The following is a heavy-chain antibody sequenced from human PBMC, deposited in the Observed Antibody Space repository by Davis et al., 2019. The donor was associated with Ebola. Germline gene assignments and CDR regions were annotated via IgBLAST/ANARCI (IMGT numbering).Heavy chain of an antibody. CDR1: GGTFSSYT. D-gene: IGHD2-15*01. CDR2: IIPILGIA. V-gene: IGHV1-69*02. Sequence: AASVKVSCKASGGTFSSYTISWVRQAPGQGLEWMGRIIPILGIANYAQKFQGRVTITADKSTSTAYMELSSLRSEDTAVYYCAGSIVVVVAATPEDYYYYGMDVWGQGTTVTVSS. CDR3: AGSIVVVVAATPEDYYYYGMDV. J-gene: IGHJ6*02.